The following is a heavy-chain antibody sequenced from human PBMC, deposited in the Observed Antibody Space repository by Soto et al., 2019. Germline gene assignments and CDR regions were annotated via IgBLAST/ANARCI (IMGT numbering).Heavy chain of an antibody. V-gene: IGHV1-18*01. CDR2: ISTYSGNT. D-gene: IGHD6-13*01. J-gene: IGHJ3*02. CDR1: GYTFTTFG. Sequence: ASVKVSCKASGYTFTTFGISWVRQAPGQGLEWMGWISTYSGNTKSAQKVQDRLSMTIDTSTRTAYMELKSLRFDDTAVYYCVRGRKSSSRPDALDIWGQGTMVTVSS. CDR3: VRGRKSSSRPDALDI.